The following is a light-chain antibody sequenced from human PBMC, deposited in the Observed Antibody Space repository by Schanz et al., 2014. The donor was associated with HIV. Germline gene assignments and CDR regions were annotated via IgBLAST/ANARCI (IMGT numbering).Light chain of an antibody. Sequence: DIQMTQSPSSLSASVGDRVTITCRASQSISSYLNWYQQKPGKAPKLLIYAASSLQSGVPSRFVGGGSGTEFTLTISGPQPEDFATYYCQQFNSDPLTFGQGTKVAIK. CDR2: AAS. V-gene: IGKV1-39*01. CDR1: QSISSY. J-gene: IGKJ1*01. CDR3: QQFNSDPLT.